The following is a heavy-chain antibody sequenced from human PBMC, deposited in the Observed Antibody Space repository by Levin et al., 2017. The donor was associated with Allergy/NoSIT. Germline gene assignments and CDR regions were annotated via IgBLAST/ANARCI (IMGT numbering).Heavy chain of an antibody. CDR2: IYYSGST. J-gene: IGHJ6*03. D-gene: IGHD6-6*01. Sequence: SETLSLTCTVSGGSISSGGYYWSWIRQHPGKGLEWIGYIYYSGSTYYNPSLKSRVTISVDTSKNQFSLKLSSVTAADTAVYYCARDKYSSSPRGYYYYMDVWGKGTTVTVSS. V-gene: IGHV4-31*03. CDR3: ARDKYSSSPRGYYYYMDV. CDR1: GGSISSGGYY.